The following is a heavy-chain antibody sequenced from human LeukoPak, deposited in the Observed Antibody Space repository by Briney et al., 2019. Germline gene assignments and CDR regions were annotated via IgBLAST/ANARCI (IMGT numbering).Heavy chain of an antibody. Sequence: ASVKVSCKASGYTFTRYYMHWVRQAPGQGLEWMGMINPSGGRTTYAQKFQGRVTMTRDMSTSTVYMELSSLRSEDTAVYYCAIGYCRGGSCDDEPGDAFDIWGQGTMVAVSS. CDR3: AIGYCRGGSCDDEPGDAFDI. J-gene: IGHJ3*02. D-gene: IGHD2-15*01. CDR1: GYTFTRYY. V-gene: IGHV1-46*01. CDR2: INPSGGRT.